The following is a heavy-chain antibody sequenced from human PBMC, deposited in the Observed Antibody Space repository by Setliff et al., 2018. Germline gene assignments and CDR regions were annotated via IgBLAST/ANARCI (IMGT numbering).Heavy chain of an antibody. CDR1: GASFSGTY. CDR2: INHSGSP. Sequence: SETLSLTCAVYGASFSGTYCSWIRQSPGKGLEWIGEINHTGSPNWIGEINHSGSPNYNPSLKSRFTMSVDTSKNQFSLKLTSVTAADTAVYYCRVWVDMIEVDSWAQGTLVTVSS. D-gene: IGHD3-22*01. J-gene: IGHJ4*02. CDR3: RVWVDMIEVDS. V-gene: IGHV4-34*01.